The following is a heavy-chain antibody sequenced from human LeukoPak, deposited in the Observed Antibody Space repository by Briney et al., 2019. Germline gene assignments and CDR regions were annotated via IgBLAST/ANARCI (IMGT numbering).Heavy chain of an antibody. CDR1: GFTFSSYA. CDR2: ISYDGSNK. Sequence: GGSLRLSCAASGFTFSSYAMHWVRQAPGKGLEWVAVISYDGSNKYYADSVKGRFTISRDNSKNMLYLQMNSLRAEDTAVYYCARDTYYYDSSGSLGYGMDVWGQGTTVTVSS. V-gene: IGHV3-30-3*01. D-gene: IGHD3-22*01. CDR3: ARDTYYYDSSGSLGYGMDV. J-gene: IGHJ6*02.